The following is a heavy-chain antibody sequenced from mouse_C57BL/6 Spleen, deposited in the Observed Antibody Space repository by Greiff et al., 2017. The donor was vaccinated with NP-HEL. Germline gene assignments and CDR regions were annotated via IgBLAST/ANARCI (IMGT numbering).Heavy chain of an antibody. CDR3: ARDWGPYYAMDY. CDR2: ISSGSSTI. J-gene: IGHJ4*01. Sequence: DVQLVESGGGLVKPGGSLKLSCAASGFTFSDYGMHWVRQAPEKGLEWVAYISSGSSTIYYADTVKGRFTISRDNAKNTLFLQMTSLRSEDTAMYYCARDWGPYYAMDYWGQGTSVTVSS. CDR1: GFTFSDYG. D-gene: IGHD4-1*01. V-gene: IGHV5-17*01.